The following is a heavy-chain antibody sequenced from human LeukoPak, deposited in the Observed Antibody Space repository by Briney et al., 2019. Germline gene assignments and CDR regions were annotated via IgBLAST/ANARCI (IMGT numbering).Heavy chain of an antibody. Sequence: SETLSLTCTVSGYSISSGYYWGWIRQPPGKGLGWIGSIYHSGSTYYNPSLKSRVTISVDTSKNQFSLKLSSVTAADTAVYYCARASPFYYYYGMDVWGQGTTVTVS. J-gene: IGHJ6*02. V-gene: IGHV4-38-2*02. CDR3: ARASPFYYYYGMDV. CDR2: IYHSGST. D-gene: IGHD3-16*01. CDR1: GYSISSGYY.